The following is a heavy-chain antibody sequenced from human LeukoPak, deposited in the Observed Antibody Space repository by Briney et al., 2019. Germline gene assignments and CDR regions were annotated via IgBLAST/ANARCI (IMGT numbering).Heavy chain of an antibody. CDR1: GGSISSGDYY. J-gene: IGHJ4*02. D-gene: IGHD3-10*01. V-gene: IGHV4-61*02. Sequence: PSQTLSLTCTVSGGSISSGDYYWSWIRQPAGKGLEWIGRIYTSGSTNYNPSLKSRVTISVDTSKNQFSLKLSSVTAADTAVYYCAREGLYYDFDYWGQGTLVTVSS. CDR2: IYTSGST. CDR3: AREGLYYDFDY.